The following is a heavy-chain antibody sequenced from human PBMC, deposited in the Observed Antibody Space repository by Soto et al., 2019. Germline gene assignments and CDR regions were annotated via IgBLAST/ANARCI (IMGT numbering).Heavy chain of an antibody. V-gene: IGHV3-30-3*01. CDR3: ARDGLAWGGSGSYAYYFDH. CDR1: GFTFSSYA. Sequence: QVQLVESGGGVVQPGRSLRLSCAASGFTFSSYAMHWVRQAPGKGLEWVAVISYDGSNKYYADSVKGRFTISRDNSKNPVYLLMNSLGGEDTAVYYCARDGLAWGGSGSYAYYFDHWGQGTLVTVSS. J-gene: IGHJ4*02. D-gene: IGHD3-10*01. CDR2: ISYDGSNK.